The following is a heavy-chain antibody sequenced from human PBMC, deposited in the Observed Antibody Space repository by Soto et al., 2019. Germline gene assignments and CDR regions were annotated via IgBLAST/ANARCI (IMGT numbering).Heavy chain of an antibody. CDR2: INAGYGHT. J-gene: IGHJ5*02. V-gene: IGHV1-3*01. CDR1: RVANRCSS. D-gene: IGHD4-4*01. CDR3: ARLKDFDYRGSWFDP. Sequence: GTSAKLSCEEPRVANRCSSSSWVQHSPRQGLEWMGWINAGYGHTKYSQNFQGRVTITRDTSANTVYMELNSLRSEDTAVYYCARLKDFDYRGSWFDPWGQGTLVTV.